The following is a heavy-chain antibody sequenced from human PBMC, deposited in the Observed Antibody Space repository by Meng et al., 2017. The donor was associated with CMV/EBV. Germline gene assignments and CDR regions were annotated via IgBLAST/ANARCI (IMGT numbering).Heavy chain of an antibody. CDR2: IYSGGST. J-gene: IGHJ4*02. CDR3: ARDGNYGDYGDGY. Sequence: GESLKISCAASGFTVSSNYKSWVRQAPGKGLEWVSVIYSGGSTYYADSVKGRFTISRDNSKNTLYLQMNSLRAEDTAVYYCARDGNYGDYGDGYWGRGTLVTVSS. V-gene: IGHV3-66*02. D-gene: IGHD4-17*01. CDR1: GFTVSSNY.